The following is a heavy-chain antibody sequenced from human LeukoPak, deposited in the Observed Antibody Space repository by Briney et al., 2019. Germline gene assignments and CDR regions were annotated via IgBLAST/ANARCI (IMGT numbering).Heavy chain of an antibody. CDR1: GFTFSSYA. V-gene: IGHV3-23*01. Sequence: GGSLRLSCAASGFTFSSYAMSWVRQAPVKGLEWVSAISGSGGSTYYADSVKGRFTISRDNSKNTLYLQMNSLRAEDTAVYYCAKAVRGSSWYLRDAFDIWGQGTMVTVSS. D-gene: IGHD6-13*01. CDR2: ISGSGGST. CDR3: AKAVRGSSWYLRDAFDI. J-gene: IGHJ3*02.